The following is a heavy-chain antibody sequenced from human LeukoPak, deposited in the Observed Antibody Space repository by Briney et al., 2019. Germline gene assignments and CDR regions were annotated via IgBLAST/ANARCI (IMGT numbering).Heavy chain of an antibody. D-gene: IGHD3-16*01. CDR1: GFTFDDYG. V-gene: IGHV3-20*04. CDR3: ARGGGRSTEGGVWFYYYYMDV. CDR2: INWNGGST. J-gene: IGHJ6*03. Sequence: GGSLRLSCAASGFTFDDYGMSWVRQAPGKGLEWVSGINWNGGSTGYADPVKGRFTISRDNAKNSLCLQMNSLRAEDTALYYCARGGGRSTEGGVWFYYYYMDVWGKGTTVTVSS.